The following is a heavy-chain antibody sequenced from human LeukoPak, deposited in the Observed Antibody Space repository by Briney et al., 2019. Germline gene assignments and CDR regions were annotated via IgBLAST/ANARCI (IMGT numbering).Heavy chain of an antibody. Sequence: GGSLRLSCAASGFTFSSYSMNWVRQAPGKGLEWVSYISSSSTIYYADSVKGRFTISRDNAKNSLYLQMNSLRAEDTAVYYCARDPDDYGDYEDYWGQGTLVTVSS. V-gene: IGHV3-48*04. CDR3: ARDPDDYGDYEDY. CDR1: GFTFSSYS. D-gene: IGHD4-17*01. CDR2: ISSSSTI. J-gene: IGHJ4*02.